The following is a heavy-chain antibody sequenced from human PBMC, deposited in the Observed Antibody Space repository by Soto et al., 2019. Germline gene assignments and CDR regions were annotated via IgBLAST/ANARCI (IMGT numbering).Heavy chain of an antibody. CDR1: GFTFSSYG. D-gene: IGHD3-22*01. CDR3: AREHTYYYDSSGYYEPLNI. CDR2: IWYDGSNK. J-gene: IGHJ3*02. Sequence: PXGSLRLSCAASGFTFSSYGMHWVRQAPGKGLEWVAVIWYDGSNKYYADSVKGRFTISRDNSKNTLYLQMNSLRAEDTAVYYCAREHTYYYDSSGYYEPLNIWGQGTMVTVSS. V-gene: IGHV3-33*01.